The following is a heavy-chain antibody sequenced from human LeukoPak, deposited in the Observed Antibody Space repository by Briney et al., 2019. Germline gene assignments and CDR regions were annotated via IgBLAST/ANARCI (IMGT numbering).Heavy chain of an antibody. CDR2: IYTSGST. CDR1: GGCISSGSYY. CDR3: ASRYCSSTSCYELGY. Sequence: SETLSLTCTVSGGCISSGSYYWSWIRQPAGKGLEWIGRIYTSGSTNYNPSLKSRVTISVDTSKNQFSLKLSSVTAADTAVYYCASRYCSSTSCYELGYWGQGTLVTVSS. V-gene: IGHV4-61*02. J-gene: IGHJ4*02. D-gene: IGHD2-2*01.